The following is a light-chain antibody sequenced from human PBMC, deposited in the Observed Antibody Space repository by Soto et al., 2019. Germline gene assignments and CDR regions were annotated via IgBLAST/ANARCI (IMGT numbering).Light chain of an antibody. CDR2: AAS. V-gene: IGKV1-39*01. Sequence: DIEMTHSPSSLSASIGDRVTITCRASQSISSYLSWYQQKPWKAPKLLIFAASSLQSGVPSRFRGSGSGKDLTLTATNLQPEDFATYYSQQSYTSRITFGRWTRLEIX. CDR1: QSISSY. J-gene: IGKJ5*01. CDR3: QQSYTSRIT.